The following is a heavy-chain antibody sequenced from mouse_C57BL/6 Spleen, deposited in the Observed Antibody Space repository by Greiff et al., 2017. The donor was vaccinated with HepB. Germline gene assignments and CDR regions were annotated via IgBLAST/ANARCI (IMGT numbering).Heavy chain of an antibody. J-gene: IGHJ2*01. Sequence: VQLQQSGPELVKPGASVKISCKASGYAFSSSWMNWVKQRPGKGLEWIGRIYPGDGDTNYNGKFKGKATLTADKSSSTAYMQLSSLTSEDSAVYFCARSAYRQLREGYFDYWGQGTTLTVSS. V-gene: IGHV1-82*01. D-gene: IGHD3-2*02. CDR3: ARSAYRQLREGYFDY. CDR1: GYAFSSSW. CDR2: IYPGDGDT.